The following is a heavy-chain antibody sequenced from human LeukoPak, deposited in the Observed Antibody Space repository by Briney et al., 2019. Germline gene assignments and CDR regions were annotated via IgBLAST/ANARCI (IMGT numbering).Heavy chain of an antibody. V-gene: IGHV4-59*02. CDR1: GGSVRSYY. CDR2: IYSSGTT. D-gene: IGHD1-7*01. CDR3: ARNYVGYAFDI. Sequence: SETLSLTCTVSGGSVRSYYWSWIRQPPGKGLEWIGYIYSSGTTNYNPSLKTGVTISVDTSKNQFSLKLTSVTAAGTAVYYCARNYVGYAFDIWGQGTMVTVSS. J-gene: IGHJ3*02.